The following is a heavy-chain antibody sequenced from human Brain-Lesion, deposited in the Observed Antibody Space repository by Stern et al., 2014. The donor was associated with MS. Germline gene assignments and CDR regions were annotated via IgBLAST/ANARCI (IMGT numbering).Heavy chain of an antibody. Sequence: QVQLVQSGGGVAQPGRSLRLSCAASGFTFSDYGMHWVRQAPGTGLEWVSVVSSDGTKKYYEDSVKGRFTISRDNSYNTLFLHMISLRAEDAAVYYCARAVAVGRDAFDFWGQGTRVIVSS. CDR2: VSSDGTKK. V-gene: IGHV3-30*03. CDR3: ARAVAVGRDAFDF. CDR1: GFTFSDYG. J-gene: IGHJ3*01. D-gene: IGHD6-19*01.